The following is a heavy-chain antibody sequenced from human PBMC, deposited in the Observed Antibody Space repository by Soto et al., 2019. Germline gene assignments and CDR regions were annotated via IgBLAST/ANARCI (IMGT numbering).Heavy chain of an antibody. CDR2: INPRSGDT. CDR1: GYTFIGYY. V-gene: IGHV1-2*06. CDR3: GRDGVGATPLGWFDP. J-gene: IGHJ5*02. Sequence: QVQLVQSGAEVKKPGASVKVSCKASGYTFIGYYIHWVRQAPGQGLEWMGRINPRSGDTTYAQKFQGRLTMTRDTSIGTAYMELSSLRSDDTAVYYCGRDGVGATPLGWFDPWGQGSLVTVSS. D-gene: IGHD1-26*01.